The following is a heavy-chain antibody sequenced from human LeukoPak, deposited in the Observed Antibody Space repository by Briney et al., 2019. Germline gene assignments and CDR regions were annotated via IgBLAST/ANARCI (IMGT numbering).Heavy chain of an antibody. CDR3: AKERPYGSGSYYAY. J-gene: IGHJ4*02. CDR1: GFTFSSYD. V-gene: IGHV3-23*01. Sequence: GGSLRLSCAASGFTFSSYDMGWVRQAPGKGLEWVPAIDGRCVSTYSADSVKGRFTISRDNSKNTLYLQMNRLRAEDTAVYYCAKERPYGSGSYYAYWGQGTLVTVSS. CDR2: IDGRCVST. D-gene: IGHD3-10*01.